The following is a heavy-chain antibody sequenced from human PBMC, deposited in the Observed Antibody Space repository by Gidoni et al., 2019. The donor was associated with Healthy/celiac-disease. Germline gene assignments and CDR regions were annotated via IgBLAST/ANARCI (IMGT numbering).Heavy chain of an antibody. CDR2: ISSSSSYI. V-gene: IGHV3-21*01. CDR3: ASWPNYDSTPLDAFDI. Sequence: EVQLVESGGGLVKPGGSLRLYCAASGFTFSSYSMNWVRQAPGKGLEWVSSISSSSSYIYYADSVKGRFTISRDNAKNSLYLQMNSLRAEDTAVYYCASWPNYDSTPLDAFDIWGQGTMVTVSS. D-gene: IGHD3-22*01. J-gene: IGHJ3*02. CDR1: GFTFSSYS.